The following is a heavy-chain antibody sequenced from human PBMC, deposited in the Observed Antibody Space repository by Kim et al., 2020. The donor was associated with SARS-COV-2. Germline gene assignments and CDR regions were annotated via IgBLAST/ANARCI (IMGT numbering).Heavy chain of an antibody. D-gene: IGHD6-19*01. Sequence: SETLSLTCAVYGGSFSGYYWSWIRQPPGKGLEWIGEINHSGSTNYNPSLKSRVTISVDTSKNQFSLKLSSVTAADTAVYYCARGRHSSGWYLRRYYFDYWGQGTLVTVSS. J-gene: IGHJ4*02. V-gene: IGHV4-34*01. CDR1: GGSFSGYY. CDR3: ARGRHSSGWYLRRYYFDY. CDR2: INHSGST.